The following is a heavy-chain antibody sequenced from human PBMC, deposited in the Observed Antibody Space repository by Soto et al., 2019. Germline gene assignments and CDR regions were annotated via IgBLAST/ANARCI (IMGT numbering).Heavy chain of an antibody. V-gene: IGHV1-18*01. D-gene: IGHD3-9*01. J-gene: IGHJ4*02. CDR3: ARKVLFCDF. CDR1: GYNFTDFG. Sequence: QVQLLQSGPEVTKPGASVKVSCKTSGYNFTDFGITWVRQAPGQGLEWMGWISPYYGNTKYAEKFQDRVTMTADTSTNTVYLELRTLRSGDTAIYYCARKVLFCDFWGQGALVTVSS. CDR2: ISPYYGNT.